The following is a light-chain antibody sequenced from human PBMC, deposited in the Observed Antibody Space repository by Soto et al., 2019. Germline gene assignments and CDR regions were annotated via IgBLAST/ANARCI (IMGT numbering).Light chain of an antibody. V-gene: IGLV2-11*01. Sequence: QSVLSQPRSVSGSPGQSVTISCAGTSSDVGGYNSVSWYQQHPGKAPKLMIYDVSKRPSGVPDRFSGSKSGNTASLTISGLQAEDEADYYCCSYVGGYSYVFGIGTKVTVL. J-gene: IGLJ1*01. CDR2: DVS. CDR3: CSYVGGYSYV. CDR1: SSDVGGYNS.